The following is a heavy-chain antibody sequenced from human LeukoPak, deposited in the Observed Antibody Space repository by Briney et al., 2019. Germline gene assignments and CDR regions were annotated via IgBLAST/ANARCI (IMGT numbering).Heavy chain of an antibody. D-gene: IGHD1-26*01. V-gene: IGHV3-48*02. CDR3: ARGFFSGSDNWTDY. CDR2: ISSSSSIT. CDR1: GFTFSSYS. Sequence: PGGSLRLSCAASGFTFSSYSMNWVRQAPGKGLEWVSYISSSSSITYNADSVKGRFTISRDNAKNSLYLQMNSLRDEDTAVYYCARGFFSGSDNWTDYWGQGTLVTVSS. J-gene: IGHJ4*02.